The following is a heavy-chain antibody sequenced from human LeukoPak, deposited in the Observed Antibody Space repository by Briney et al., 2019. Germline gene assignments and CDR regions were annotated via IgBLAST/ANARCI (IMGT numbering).Heavy chain of an antibody. Sequence: KSSETLSLTCTVSGGSISSYYWSWIRQPPGKGLEWIGYIYYSGSTNYNPSLKSRVTISVDTSKNQFSLKLSSVTAADTAVYYCARRGWPAWFDPWGQGTLVTVSS. J-gene: IGHJ5*02. CDR1: GGSISSYY. CDR2: IYYSGST. CDR3: ARRGWPAWFDP. V-gene: IGHV4-59*12. D-gene: IGHD2-15*01.